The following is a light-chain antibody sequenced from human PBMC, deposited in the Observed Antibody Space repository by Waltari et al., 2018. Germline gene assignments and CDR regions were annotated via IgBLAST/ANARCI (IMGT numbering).Light chain of an antibody. CDR2: QAS. V-gene: IGKV1-5*03. Sequence: DIQMTQSPSTLSASVGDKVTITCRASQSVANRVAWYRQKPGEAPKVLIYQASTLETGVPSRFSGSGSGTEFTLTISRLQPDDFARYYCQQHNNSWTFGQGTTVEV. J-gene: IGKJ1*01. CDR1: QSVANR. CDR3: QQHNNSWT.